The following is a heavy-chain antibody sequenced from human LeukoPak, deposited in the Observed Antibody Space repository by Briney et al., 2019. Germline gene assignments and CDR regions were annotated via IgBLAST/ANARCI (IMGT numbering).Heavy chain of an antibody. V-gene: IGHV3-9*01. CDR3: ARDPYSGSYGPYYYYYRDV. D-gene: IGHD1-26*01. CDR2: ISWNSGSI. CDR1: GFTFDDYA. J-gene: IGHJ6*03. Sequence: PGGSLRLSCAASGFTFDDYAMHWVRQAPGKGLEWVSGISWNSGSIGYADSVKGRFTISRDNAKNSLYLQMNSLRAEDTAVYYCARDPYSGSYGPYYYYYRDVWGKGTTVTISS.